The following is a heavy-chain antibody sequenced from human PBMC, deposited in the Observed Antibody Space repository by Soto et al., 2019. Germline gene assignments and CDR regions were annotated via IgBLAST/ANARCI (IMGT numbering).Heavy chain of an antibody. CDR1: GFTFSSYA. V-gene: IGHV3-23*01. J-gene: IGHJ4*02. CDR2: ISGSGGST. CDR3: AKPPYIYYYGSTQGPFDY. D-gene: IGHD3-10*01. Sequence: GGSLRLSCAASGFTFSSYAMSWVRQAPGKGLEWVSAISGSGGSTYYADSVKGRFTISRDNSKNTLYLQMNSLRAEDTAVYYCAKPPYIYYYGSTQGPFDYWGQGTLVTVSS.